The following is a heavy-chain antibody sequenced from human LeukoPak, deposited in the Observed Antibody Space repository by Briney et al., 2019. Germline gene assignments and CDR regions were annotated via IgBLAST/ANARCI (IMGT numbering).Heavy chain of an antibody. CDR1: GFAFISSE. CDR2: INSGGTTM. V-gene: IGHV3-48*03. Sequence: GGSLRLSCAASGFAFISSEMNWVRQAPGKGLEWVSHINSGGTTMYNADAVKGRFTISRDSARNSLYLQMNNLRAEDTAVYYCAKVVGYYYDSSGYFGHPQIWGQGTMVTVSS. J-gene: IGHJ3*02. D-gene: IGHD3-22*01. CDR3: AKVVGYYYDSSGYFGHPQI.